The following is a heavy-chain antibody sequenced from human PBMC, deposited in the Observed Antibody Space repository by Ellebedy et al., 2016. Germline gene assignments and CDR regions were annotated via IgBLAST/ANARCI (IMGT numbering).Heavy chain of an antibody. J-gene: IGHJ4*02. CDR3: ARGSGSYYGSGSYFGY. Sequence: ASVKVSCKASGGTFSSYAISWVRQAPGQGLEWMGGIIPIFGTANYAQKFQGRVTITADESTSTAYMELSSLRSEDTAVYYCARGSGSYYGSGSYFGYWGQGTLVTVSS. D-gene: IGHD3-10*01. CDR2: IIPIFGTA. CDR1: GGTFSSYA. V-gene: IGHV1-69*13.